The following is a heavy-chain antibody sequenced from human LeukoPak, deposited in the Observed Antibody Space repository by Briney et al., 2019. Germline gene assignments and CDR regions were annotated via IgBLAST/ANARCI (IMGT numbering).Heavy chain of an antibody. CDR1: GFTFSSYA. J-gene: IGHJ4*02. CDR2: VTSSGGST. Sequence: GGSLRLSCVASGFTFSSYAMSWVRQAPGKGLEWVSSVTSSGGSTYYADSVKGRFTISRDNSKNTMYLQMNSLRAEDTAVYYCASSGDSYYYDSSGYYPQFDYWGQGTLVIVSS. CDR3: ASSGDSYYYDSSGYYPQFDY. D-gene: IGHD3-22*01. V-gene: IGHV3-23*01.